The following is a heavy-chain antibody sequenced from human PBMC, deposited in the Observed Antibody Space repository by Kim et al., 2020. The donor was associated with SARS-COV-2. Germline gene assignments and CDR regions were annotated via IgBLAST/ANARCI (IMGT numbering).Heavy chain of an antibody. CDR1: RFTFTNYC. V-gene: IGHV3-74*01. Sequence: GGSLRLSCAASRFTFTNYCMHWVRQAPGKGLVWVSRINSGESSKYYADSVKGRFTVSRDNAENTLYLQIYSLRADDTAVYYCAIVSGLLGAAFDYWG. CDR3: AIVSGLLGAAFDY. J-gene: IGHJ4*01. CDR2: INSGESSK. D-gene: IGHD2-15*01.